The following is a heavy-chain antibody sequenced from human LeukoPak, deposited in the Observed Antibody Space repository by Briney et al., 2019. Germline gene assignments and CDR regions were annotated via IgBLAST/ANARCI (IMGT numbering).Heavy chain of an antibody. J-gene: IGHJ4*02. V-gene: IGHV4-34*01. D-gene: IGHD2-8*02. CDR3: ARRVALGRCYFDY. CDR1: GGSFSDDY. CDR2: VNYSGVT. Sequence: SETLSLTCAVYGGSFSDDYWSWIRQAPGKGLEWIGEVNYSGVTNYNPSLKSRVTVSVDTSNKQFSLKLTSVTVADTAVFYCARRVALGRCYFDYWGQGALVTVSS.